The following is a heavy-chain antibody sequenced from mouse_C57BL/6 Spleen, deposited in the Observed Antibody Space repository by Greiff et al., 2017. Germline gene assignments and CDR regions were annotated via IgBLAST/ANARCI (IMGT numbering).Heavy chain of an antibody. D-gene: IGHD1-1*01. CDR2: ISSGGDYI. V-gene: IGHV5-9-1*02. J-gene: IGHJ1*03. CDR1: GFTFSSYA. CDR3: TRDRDGSLRGYFDV. Sequence: DVQLVESGEGLVKPGGSLKLSCAASGFTFSSYAMSWVRQTPEKRLEWVAYISSGGDYIYYADTVKGRFTISRDNARNTLYLQMSSLKSEDTAMYYCTRDRDGSLRGYFDVWGTGTTVTVSS.